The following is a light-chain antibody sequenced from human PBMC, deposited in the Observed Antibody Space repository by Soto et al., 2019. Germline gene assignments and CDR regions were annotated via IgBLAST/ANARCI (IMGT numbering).Light chain of an antibody. CDR1: SSDVGSYNS. V-gene: IGLV2-14*03. CDR3: SSFTSSSSYV. CDR2: DVS. Sequence: QSVLAQPASVSGSPGQSLAISCTGTSSDVGSYNSVSWYQQYPGKAPTLMSHDVSNRPSGVSDRFSGSKSGNTASLTISGIQAEDEADYYCSSFTSSSSYVFGSGTKLTVL. J-gene: IGLJ1*01.